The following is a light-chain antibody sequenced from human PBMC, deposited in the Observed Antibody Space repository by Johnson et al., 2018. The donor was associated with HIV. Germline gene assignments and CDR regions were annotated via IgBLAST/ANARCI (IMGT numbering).Light chain of an antibody. CDR3: GTWDSSLRVGF. CDR1: SYNIGNNY. V-gene: IGLV1-51*01. CDR2: DNN. Sequence: HSVLTQPPSVSAAPGQKVTISCSGSSYNIGNNYVSWYQQLPGTAPKLLIYDNNKRPSGIPDRFSGSKSGTSATLDITGLQTGDEADYYCGTWDSSLRVGFFGTVAKV. J-gene: IGLJ1*01.